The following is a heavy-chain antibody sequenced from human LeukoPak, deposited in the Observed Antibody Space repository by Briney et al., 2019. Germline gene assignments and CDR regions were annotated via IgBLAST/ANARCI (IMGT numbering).Heavy chain of an antibody. Sequence: GGSLRLSCAASGFTFNSYWMTWVRQAPGKGLEWVANIKEDGSQKYYVDSVKGRFTISRDNAKNSLYLQMNSLRAEDTAVYYCARDLPAAVDWGQGTLVTVSS. J-gene: IGHJ4*02. CDR2: IKEDGSQK. D-gene: IGHD2-2*01. V-gene: IGHV3-7*01. CDR1: GFTFNSYW. CDR3: ARDLPAAVD.